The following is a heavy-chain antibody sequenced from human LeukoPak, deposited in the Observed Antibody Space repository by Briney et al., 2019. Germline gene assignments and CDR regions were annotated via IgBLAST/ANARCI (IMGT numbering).Heavy chain of an antibody. D-gene: IGHD3-10*01. CDR1: GYTLTELS. Sequence: GASVKVSCKVSGYTLTELSMHWVRQAPGKGLEWMGGFDPEDGETIYAQKFQGRVTMTEDTSTDTAYMELSSLRSEDTAVYYCATGGLEGELLSPNYYYYGMDVWGQGTTVTVSS. J-gene: IGHJ6*02. V-gene: IGHV1-24*01. CDR2: FDPEDGET. CDR3: ATGGLEGELLSPNYYYYGMDV.